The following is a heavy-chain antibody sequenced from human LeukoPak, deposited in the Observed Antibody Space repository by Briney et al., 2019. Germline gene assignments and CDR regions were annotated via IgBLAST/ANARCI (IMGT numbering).Heavy chain of an antibody. CDR3: ARDAPSIVGAIGFDY. J-gene: IGHJ4*02. D-gene: IGHD1-26*01. CDR1: GYTFTSYV. Sequence: ASVTVSCKASGYTFTSYVITGVARAPGQGLGGWGWFSAYNGNTNYAQKLQGGVTMTTDTSTSTAYMELRSLRSDDTAVYYCARDAPSIVGAIGFDYWGQGTLVTVSS. CDR2: FSAYNGNT. V-gene: IGHV1-18*01.